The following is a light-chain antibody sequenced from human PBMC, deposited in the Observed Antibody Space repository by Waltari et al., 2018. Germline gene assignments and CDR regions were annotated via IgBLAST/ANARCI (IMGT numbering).Light chain of an antibody. CDR2: RAS. CDR3: QQYGDSPPYT. CDR1: QSVSGRY. J-gene: IGKJ2*01. Sequence: EIVLTQSPGTLSLSPGERATLSCRASQSVSGRYLAGYQQRPGQSPRLLIHRASSRATGIPDRFSGSGSGTDFTLTISRLEPEDFAVYYCQQYGDSPPYTFGQGTKLEIK. V-gene: IGKV3-20*01.